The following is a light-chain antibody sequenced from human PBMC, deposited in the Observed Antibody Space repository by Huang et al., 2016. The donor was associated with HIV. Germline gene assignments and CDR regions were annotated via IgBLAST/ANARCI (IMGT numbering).Light chain of an antibody. CDR3: QQYTNWPTWT. Sequence: EIVMTQSPVTLSVSPGESATLSCRASQSISTNLAWYQQKPGQAPTLLIYGASTRATDSPARFSGSGSGTEFTLTISSLQSEDFAVYYCQQYTNWPTWTFGQGTKVEIK. CDR1: QSISTN. CDR2: GAS. V-gene: IGKV3-15*01. J-gene: IGKJ1*01.